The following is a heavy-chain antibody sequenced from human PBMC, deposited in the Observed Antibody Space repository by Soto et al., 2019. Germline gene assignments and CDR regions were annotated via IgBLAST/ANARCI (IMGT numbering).Heavy chain of an antibody. V-gene: IGHV1-18*01. CDR1: GYTFTSYG. J-gene: IGHJ5*02. D-gene: IGHD1-26*01. Sequence: QVQLVQSGGEVKKPGASVKVSCKASGYTFTSYGISWVRQAPGQGLEWMRRISAYNGNTNYAQKLQGRVTMTTDTCTSTAYVELGSLRSDDTAVYYCARVVGALGHWFDPWGQGTLVTVSS. CDR3: ARVVGALGHWFDP. CDR2: ISAYNGNT.